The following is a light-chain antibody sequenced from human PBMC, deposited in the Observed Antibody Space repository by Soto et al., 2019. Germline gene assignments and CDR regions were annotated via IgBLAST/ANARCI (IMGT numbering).Light chain of an antibody. CDR2: EAS. Sequence: DIQMTQSPSSLSASVGDRVTITCRASQTISTYLNWYQQRPGKAPKVLIYEASRLQSGVPPRFSGSGSWTDFTLTISSLQPEDFATYYCQQSYSSPRTFGQGTKVQIK. CDR1: QTISTY. J-gene: IGKJ1*01. CDR3: QQSYSSPRT. V-gene: IGKV1-39*01.